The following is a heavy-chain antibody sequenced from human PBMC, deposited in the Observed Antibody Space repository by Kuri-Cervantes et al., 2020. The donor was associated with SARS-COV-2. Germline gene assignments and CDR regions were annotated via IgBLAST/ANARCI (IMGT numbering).Heavy chain of an antibody. CDR2: ISCGSSTV. J-gene: IGHJ6*02. V-gene: IGHV3-48*01. CDR1: GFTFSSYS. CDR3: ARGGDIVVLPAAIGYYYGMDV. Sequence: ETLSLTCAASGFTFSSYSMNSVRQAPGKGLEWISYISCGSSTVYYANSVKGRFTISRNNSKNLLYLQMNSLRAEETAVYYCARGGDIVVLPAAIGYYYGMDVWGQGPTVTVSS. D-gene: IGHD2-2*01.